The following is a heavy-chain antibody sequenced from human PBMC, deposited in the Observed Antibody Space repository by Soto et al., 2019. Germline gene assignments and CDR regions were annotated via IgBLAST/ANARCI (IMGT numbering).Heavy chain of an antibody. Sequence: GXSGKVSCKASGFTFITYDFSWVRQAAGQGLEWMGWMNPNNGNAGFAQKFRGRINMTRNTSISTAYMELSSLRSEDTAVYYCARRALDAFDIWGQGTMVTV. V-gene: IGHV1-8*01. CDR2: MNPNNGNA. CDR1: GFTFITYD. CDR3: ARRALDAFDI. J-gene: IGHJ3*02.